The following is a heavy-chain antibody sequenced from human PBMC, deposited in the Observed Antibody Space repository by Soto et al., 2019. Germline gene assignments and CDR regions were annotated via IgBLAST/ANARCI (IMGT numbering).Heavy chain of an antibody. J-gene: IGHJ4*02. CDR1: GFTFSSYS. V-gene: IGHV3-21*01. CDR2: ISSSSSYI. D-gene: IGHD4-17*01. CDR3: ARDSAVDYGDHDASRYFDY. Sequence: GGSLRLSCAASGFTFSSYSMNWVRQAPGKGLEWVSSISSSSSYIYYADSVKGRFTISRDNAKNSLYLQMNSLRAEDTAVYYCARDSAVDYGDHDASRYFDYWGQGTLVTVSS.